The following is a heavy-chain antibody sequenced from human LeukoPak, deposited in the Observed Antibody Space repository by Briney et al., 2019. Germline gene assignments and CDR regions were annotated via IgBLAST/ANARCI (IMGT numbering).Heavy chain of an antibody. J-gene: IGHJ6*02. CDR1: GFTVSGNF. CDR3: ARDPYSSSWSYGMDV. CDR2: IYSGGST. V-gene: IGHV3-53*01. D-gene: IGHD6-13*01. Sequence: GGSLRLSCAASGFTVSGNFLSWVRQPPGKGLEWVSDIYSGGSTYYADSVKGRFTISRDNAQTSLYLHMNSLRAEDTAVYYCARDPYSSSWSYGMDVWGQGTTVTVSS.